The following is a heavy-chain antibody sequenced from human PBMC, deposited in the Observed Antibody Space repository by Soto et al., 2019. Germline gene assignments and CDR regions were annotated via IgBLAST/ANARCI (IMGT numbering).Heavy chain of an antibody. Sequence: QVQLVESGGGVVQPGRSLRLSCAASGFTFSTYGMQWVRQAPGKGLEWVAVISYDETNKYYADSVKGRFTISRDNSKNTLYLEMSSLRAEDTSIYYCAKRSGYYFDSWGQGTLVTVSS. CDR2: ISYDETNK. CDR3: AKRSGYYFDS. V-gene: IGHV3-30*18. D-gene: IGHD3-3*01. CDR1: GFTFSTYG. J-gene: IGHJ4*02.